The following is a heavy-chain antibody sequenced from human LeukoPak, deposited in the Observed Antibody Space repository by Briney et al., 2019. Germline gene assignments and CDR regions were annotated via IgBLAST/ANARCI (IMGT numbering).Heavy chain of an antibody. D-gene: IGHD1-1*01. V-gene: IGHV1-2*02. J-gene: IGHJ4*02. Sequence: GASVKVSCKASGYTFTGYYMHWVRQAPGQGLEWMGWINPNSGGASYAQKFQGRVTVTRDTSISTAYMELRRLRSDDTAVYYCARDGNWNDEPSFDYWGQGTLVTVSS. CDR2: INPNSGGA. CDR1: GYTFTGYY. CDR3: ARDGNWNDEPSFDY.